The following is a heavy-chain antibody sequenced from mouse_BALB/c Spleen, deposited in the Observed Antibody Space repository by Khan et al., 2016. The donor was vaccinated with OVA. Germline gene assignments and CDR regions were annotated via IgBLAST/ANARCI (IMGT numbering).Heavy chain of an antibody. CDR3: ARETVVDIYWYLDV. CDR2: IRNKANGYTT. D-gene: IGHD1-1*01. CDR1: GFTFTDYY. Sequence: EVELVESGGGLVQPGGSLRLSCATSGFTFTDYYMSWVRQPPGKALEWLGFIRNKANGYTTEYSASVKGRFTISRDNSQSIVYLQMNTLGAEDSATYYCARETVVDIYWYLDVWGAGTTVTVSS. V-gene: IGHV7-3*02. J-gene: IGHJ1*01.